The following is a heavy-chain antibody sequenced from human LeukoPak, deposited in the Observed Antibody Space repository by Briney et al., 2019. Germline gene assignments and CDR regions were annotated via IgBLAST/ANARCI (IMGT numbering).Heavy chain of an antibody. CDR2: IYYSGST. V-gene: IGHV4-39*07. CDR3: ARGYSVAGTRWFDP. D-gene: IGHD6-19*01. Sequence: SETLSLTCTVSGGSISSSSYYWGWIRQPPGKGLEWIGSIYYSGSTYYNPSLKSRVTISVDTSKNQFSLKLSSVTAADTAVYYCARGYSVAGTRWFDPWGQGTLVTVSS. CDR1: GGSISSSSYY. J-gene: IGHJ5*02.